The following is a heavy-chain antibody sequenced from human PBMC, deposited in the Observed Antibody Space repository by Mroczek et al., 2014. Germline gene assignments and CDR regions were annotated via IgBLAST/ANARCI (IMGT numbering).Heavy chain of an antibody. Sequence: QVQLQQWGAGLLKPSETLSLTCAVYGGSFSGYYWSWIRQPPGKGLEWIGEINHSGSTNYNPSLKSRVTISVDTSKNQFSLKLSSVTAADTAVYYCARAHGKGSGWYLGAFDIWGQGTMVTVSS. CDR2: INHSGST. J-gene: IGHJ3*02. V-gene: IGHV4-34*01. CDR3: ARAHGKGSGWYLGAFDI. CDR1: GGSFSGYY. D-gene: IGHD6-19*01.